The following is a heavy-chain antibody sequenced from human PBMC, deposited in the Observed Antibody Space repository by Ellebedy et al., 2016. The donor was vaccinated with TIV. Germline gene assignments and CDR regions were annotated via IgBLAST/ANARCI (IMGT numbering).Heavy chain of an antibody. V-gene: IGHV3-23*01. D-gene: IGHD3-22*01. CDR2: ISADGANT. Sequence: GGSLRLSCAASGFTFSSFAMHWVRQAPGKGLEWLSVISADGANTFHAESVKGRFTITRDNFKNTLFLQMNRLRAEDTAVYYCAKGSSSGFNYDRVGFQYWGQGTLVTVSS. CDR1: GFTFSSFA. J-gene: IGHJ4*02. CDR3: AKGSSSGFNYDRVGFQY.